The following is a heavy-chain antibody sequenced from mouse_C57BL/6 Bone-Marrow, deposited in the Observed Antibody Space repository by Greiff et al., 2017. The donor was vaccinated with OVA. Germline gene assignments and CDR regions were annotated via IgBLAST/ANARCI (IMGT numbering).Heavy chain of an antibody. CDR1: GFTFSSYT. CDR2: ISGGGGNT. J-gene: IGHJ3*01. V-gene: IGHV5-9*01. CDR3: ASRDSSGYARFAY. Sequence: EVMLVESGGGLVKPGGSLKLSCAASGFTFSSYTMSWVRQTPEKRLEWVATISGGGGNTYYPDSVKGRFTFSRDNAKNTLYLQMSSLRSEDTALYYCASRDSSGYARFAYWGQGTLVTVSA. D-gene: IGHD3-2*02.